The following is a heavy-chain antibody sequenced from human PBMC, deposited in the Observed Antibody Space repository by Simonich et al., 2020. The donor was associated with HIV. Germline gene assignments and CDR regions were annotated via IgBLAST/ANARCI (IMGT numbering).Heavy chain of an antibody. CDR2: NNPNKGGK. V-gene: IGHV1-2*06. CDR1: GYTFTGYY. Sequence: QVQLVQSGAEVKKPGASVKVSCKASGYTFTGYYMHWVRQAPGQGLEWMGRNNPNKGGKNYAQKFQGSVTMTRDTSISTAYMGLSRLRSDDTAVYYCARDRIAAAGTDSFDYWGQGTLVTVSS. J-gene: IGHJ4*02. D-gene: IGHD6-13*01. CDR3: ARDRIAAAGTDSFDY.